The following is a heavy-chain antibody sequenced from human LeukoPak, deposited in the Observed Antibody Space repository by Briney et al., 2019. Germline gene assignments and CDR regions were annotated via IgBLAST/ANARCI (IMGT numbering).Heavy chain of an antibody. D-gene: IGHD2-21*02. V-gene: IGHV1-46*01. CDR1: GYTFTSYY. Sequence: ASVKVSCKASGYTFTSYYMHWVRQAPGQGLEWMGIINPSGGSTSYAQKFQGRVTMTRDTSISTAYMELSSLRSEDTAVYYCAKAAPPYSDDWYKGGFDYWGQGTLVTFSS. CDR3: AKAAPPYSDDWYKGGFDY. J-gene: IGHJ4*02. CDR2: INPSGGST.